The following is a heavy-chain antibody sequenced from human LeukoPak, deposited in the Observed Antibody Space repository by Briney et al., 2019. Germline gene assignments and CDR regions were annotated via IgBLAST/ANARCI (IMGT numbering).Heavy chain of an antibody. Sequence: SETLSLTCTVSGGSIIIGDYYWSWIRQHPGKGLEWIGYIHYSGSTYYNPSLKSRISMSLDTSKNEFSLDLSSVTAADTAVYYCARTVGVHSGYAESWFDPWGQGTLITVSS. CDR3: ARTVGVHSGYAESWFDP. D-gene: IGHD5-12*01. J-gene: IGHJ5*02. V-gene: IGHV4-31*03. CDR2: IHYSGST. CDR1: GGSIIIGDYY.